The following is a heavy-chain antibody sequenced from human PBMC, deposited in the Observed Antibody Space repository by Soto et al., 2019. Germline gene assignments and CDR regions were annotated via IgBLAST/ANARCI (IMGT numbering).Heavy chain of an antibody. D-gene: IGHD6-13*01. CDR2: IWYDGSNK. CDR3: ARDGAAAGHDY. J-gene: IGHJ4*02. Sequence: GGSLRLSCAASGFTFSSYGMHWVRQAPGKGLEWVAVIWYDGSNKYYADSVKGRFTISRDNSKNTLYLQMNSLRAEDTAVYYCARDGAAAGHDYWGQGTLVTVSS. V-gene: IGHV3-33*01. CDR1: GFTFSSYG.